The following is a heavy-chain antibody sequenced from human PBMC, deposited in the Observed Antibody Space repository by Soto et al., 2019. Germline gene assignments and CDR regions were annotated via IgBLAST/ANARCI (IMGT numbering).Heavy chain of an antibody. CDR1: GGTFSSYA. D-gene: IGHD3-9*01. Sequence: QVQLVQSGAEVKKPGSSVKVSCKASGGTFSSYAISWVRQAPGQGLEWMGGIIPIFGTANYAQKFQGRVTITADKSTSTAYMELSSLRPEDTAVYYCARSYYDILTGYSSHYYYGMDVWGQGTTVTVSS. V-gene: IGHV1-69*06. CDR2: IIPIFGTA. CDR3: ARSYYDILTGYSSHYYYGMDV. J-gene: IGHJ6*02.